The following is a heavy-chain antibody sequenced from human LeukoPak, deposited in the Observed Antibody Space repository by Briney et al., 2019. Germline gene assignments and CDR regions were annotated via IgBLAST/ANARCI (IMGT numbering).Heavy chain of an antibody. CDR1: GGSISTSSFY. J-gene: IGHJ4*02. V-gene: IGHV4-39*01. Sequence: PSETLSLTCTVSGGSISTSSFYWGWIRQPPGKGLEWIGTIYYSGSTYYSPSLKSRVTISVDTSKNQFSLKLSSVTAADTAVYYCARRYGDYSTFDYWGQGTLVTVSS. CDR2: IYYSGST. D-gene: IGHD4-17*01. CDR3: ARRYGDYSTFDY.